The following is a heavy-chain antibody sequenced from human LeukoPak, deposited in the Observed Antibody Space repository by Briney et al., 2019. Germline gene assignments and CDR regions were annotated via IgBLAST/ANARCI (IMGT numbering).Heavy chain of an antibody. J-gene: IGHJ4*02. CDR1: GFIFSDYY. Sequence: GGSLRLSCAASGFIFSDYYMSWIRQAPGKGLEWVSYISSGGSSIYYADSVKGRFTISRDNAKNSLYLQMNSLRAEDTAVYYCAREPYYDSSGYCLDYWGQGTLVTVSS. V-gene: IGHV3-11*01. D-gene: IGHD3-22*01. CDR3: AREPYYDSSGYCLDY. CDR2: ISSGGSSI.